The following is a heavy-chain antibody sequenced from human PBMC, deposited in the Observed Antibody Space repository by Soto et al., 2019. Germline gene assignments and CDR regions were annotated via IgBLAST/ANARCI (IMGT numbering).Heavy chain of an antibody. Sequence: PSETLSLTCTVSGDSIGSGAYYWSWIRQHPGKGLEWIGYIYYSGSTYYNPSLKSRVTISVDTSKNQFSLKLSSVTAADTAVYYCARDPEPSWYFAFDIWGQGTMVTVSS. CDR2: IYYSGST. CDR1: GDSIGSGAYY. J-gene: IGHJ3*02. V-gene: IGHV4-31*02. D-gene: IGHD6-13*01. CDR3: ARDPEPSWYFAFDI.